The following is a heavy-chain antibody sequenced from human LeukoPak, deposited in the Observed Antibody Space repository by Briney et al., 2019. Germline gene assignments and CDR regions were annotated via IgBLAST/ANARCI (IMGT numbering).Heavy chain of an antibody. CDR2: ITCSGGNT. CDR1: GFIFSSYS. J-gene: IGHJ6*02. D-gene: IGHD6-13*01. V-gene: IGHV3-23*01. Sequence: TGGSLRLSCAASGFIFSSYSMSWVRQAPGKGLEWVSVITCSGGNTYYADSVKGRFTISKDNSKNTVYLQMSSLRVDDTAVYYCAKAASSSWPSYYYGMDVWGQGTTVTVSS. CDR3: AKAASSSWPSYYYGMDV.